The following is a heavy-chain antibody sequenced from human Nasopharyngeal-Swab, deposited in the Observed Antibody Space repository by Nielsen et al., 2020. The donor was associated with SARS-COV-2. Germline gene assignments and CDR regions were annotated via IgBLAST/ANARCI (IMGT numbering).Heavy chain of an antibody. CDR1: GFTFSSYS. D-gene: IGHD3-3*01. V-gene: IGHV3-21*01. CDR3: ARGPTIFGVVIDY. Sequence: GGSLRLSCAASGFTFSSYSMNWVRQAPGKGLEWVSSISSSSYIYYADSVKGRFTISRDNAKNSLYLQMNSLRAEDTAVYYCARGPTIFGVVIDYWGQGTLVTVSS. J-gene: IGHJ4*02. CDR2: ISSSSYI.